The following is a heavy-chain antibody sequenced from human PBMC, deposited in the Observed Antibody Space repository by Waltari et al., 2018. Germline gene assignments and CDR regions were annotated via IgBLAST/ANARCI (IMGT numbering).Heavy chain of an antibody. Sequence: QLQLQESGPGLVKPSETLSLTCTVSGGSISSSSYYWGWIRQPPGKGLEWIGSIYYSGRTYYNPSLKSRVTISVDTSKNQFSLKLSSVTAADTAVYYCARVGYSSSRRLFDYWGQGTLVTVSS. CDR1: GGSISSSSYY. CDR2: IYYSGRT. CDR3: ARVGYSSSRRLFDY. D-gene: IGHD6-6*01. J-gene: IGHJ4*02. V-gene: IGHV4-39*07.